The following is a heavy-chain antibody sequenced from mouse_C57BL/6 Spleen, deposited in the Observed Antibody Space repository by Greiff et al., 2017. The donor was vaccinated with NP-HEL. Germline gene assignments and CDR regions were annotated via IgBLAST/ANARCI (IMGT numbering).Heavy chain of an antibody. CDR2: IYPGDGDT. Sequence: VQLQQSGPELVKPGASVKISCKASGYAFSSSWMNWVKQRPGKGLEWIGRIYPGDGDTNYNGKFKGKATLTADKSSSTAYMQLSSLTSEDSAVYFCARSVNRYYFDYWGQGTTLTVSS. CDR1: GYAFSSSW. CDR3: ARSVNRYYFDY. V-gene: IGHV1-82*01. J-gene: IGHJ2*01.